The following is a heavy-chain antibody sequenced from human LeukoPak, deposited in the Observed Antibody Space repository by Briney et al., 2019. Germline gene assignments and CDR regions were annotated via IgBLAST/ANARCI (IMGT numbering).Heavy chain of an antibody. CDR3: ARGGRYSGYDYYFDY. J-gene: IGHJ4*02. CDR2: IYYSGST. V-gene: IGHV4-59*01. CDR1: GGSISSYY. Sequence: PSETPSLTCTVSGGSISSYYWSWIRQPPGKGLEWIGYIYYSGSTNYNPSLKSRVTISVDTSKNQFSLKLSSVTAADTAVYYCARGGRYSGYDYYFDYWGQGTLVTVSS. D-gene: IGHD5-12*01.